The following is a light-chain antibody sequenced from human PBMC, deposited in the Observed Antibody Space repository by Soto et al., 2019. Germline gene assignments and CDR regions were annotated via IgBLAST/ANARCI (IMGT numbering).Light chain of an antibody. V-gene: IGKV1-5*03. CDR2: KAS. CDR3: QQYNSSPWT. Sequence: DIQMTQSPSTLSASVGDRVTITCRASQSISSWLAWYQQKPGKAPKLLIYKASSLESGVPSRFSGSGSGTEFTLTISSLQPDDFATYYCQQYNSSPWTVGQGPKVEIK. J-gene: IGKJ1*01. CDR1: QSISSW.